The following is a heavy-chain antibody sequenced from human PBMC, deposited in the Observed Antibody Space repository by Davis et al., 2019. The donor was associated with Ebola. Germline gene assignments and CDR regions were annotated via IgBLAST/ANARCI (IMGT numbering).Heavy chain of an antibody. Sequence: ASVKVSCKASGYTFTTYNMDWLRQAPGQGLEWMGRVNTYNGNTNYAQNFQGRVTMTTDTSTSTAYMGLRSLTSDDTALYYCARAPSQWPLEYWGQGTLVTVSS. D-gene: IGHD6-19*01. V-gene: IGHV1-18*01. CDR3: ARAPSQWPLEY. CDR1: GYTFTTYN. J-gene: IGHJ4*02. CDR2: VNTYNGNT.